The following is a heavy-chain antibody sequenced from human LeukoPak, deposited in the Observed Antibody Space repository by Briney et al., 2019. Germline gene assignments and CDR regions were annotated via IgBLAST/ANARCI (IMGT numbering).Heavy chain of an antibody. Sequence: SETLSLTCTVSGGSISSYYWSWIRQPPGKGLEWIGYIYYSGSTNYNPSLKSRVTISVDTSKNQFSLKLSSVTAADTAVYYCARDGGASRDGCNPAFDIWGQGTMVTVSS. J-gene: IGHJ3*02. D-gene: IGHD5-24*01. V-gene: IGHV4-59*01. CDR2: IYYSGST. CDR1: GGSISSYY. CDR3: ARDGGASRDGCNPAFDI.